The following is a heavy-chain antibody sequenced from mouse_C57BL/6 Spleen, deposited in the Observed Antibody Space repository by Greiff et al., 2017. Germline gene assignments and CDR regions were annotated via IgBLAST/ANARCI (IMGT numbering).Heavy chain of an antibody. D-gene: IGHD1-1*01. CDR1: GYTFTDYY. Sequence: EVKLMESGPELVKPGASVKISCKASGYTFTDYYMNWVKQSHGKSLEWIGDINPNNGGTSYNQKFKGKATLTVDKSSSTAYMELRSLTSEDSAVYYCAIYGSSYYFDVWGTGTTVTVSS. V-gene: IGHV1-26*01. CDR3: AIYGSSYYFDV. CDR2: INPNNGGT. J-gene: IGHJ1*03.